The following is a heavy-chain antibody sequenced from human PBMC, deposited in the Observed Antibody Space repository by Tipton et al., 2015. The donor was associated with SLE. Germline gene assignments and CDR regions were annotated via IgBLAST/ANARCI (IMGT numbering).Heavy chain of an antibody. CDR3: ARGVRIAVVKGWYFDL. V-gene: IGHV4-4*07. CDR2: IYRSGNT. J-gene: IGHJ2*01. CDR1: GGSISSYY. Sequence: TLSLTCTVSGGSISSYYWSWIRQPAGKGLEWIGRIYRSGNTNYNPSLKSRVTMSVDTSKNQFSLKLNSVTAADTAVYYCARGVRIAVVKGWYFDLWGRGTLVTVSS. D-gene: IGHD6-19*01.